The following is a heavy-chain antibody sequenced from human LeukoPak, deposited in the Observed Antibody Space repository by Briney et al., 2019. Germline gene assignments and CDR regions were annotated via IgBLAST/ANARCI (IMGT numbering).Heavy chain of an antibody. CDR2: IYYSGST. D-gene: IGHD6-13*01. CDR1: GGSISSGGYY. J-gene: IGHJ4*02. V-gene: IGHV4-39*01. CDR3: ARHFRSAISSWTAIDY. Sequence: NPSETLSLTCTVSGGSISSGGYYWSWIRQHPGKGLEWIGYIYYSGSTYYNPSLKSRVTISEDASKNQFSLKLYSVTAADTAVYYCARHFRSAISSWTAIDYWGQGTLVTVSS.